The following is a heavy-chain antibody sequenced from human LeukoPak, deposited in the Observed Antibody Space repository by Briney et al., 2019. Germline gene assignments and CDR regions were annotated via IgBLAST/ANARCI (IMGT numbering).Heavy chain of an antibody. J-gene: IGHJ3*02. D-gene: IGHD3-10*01. Sequence: GGSLRLSCAASGFTFSSYGMSWVRQAPGEGLEWVSAISGSGGSTFYADSVKGRFTISRDNSKNPLYLQKNSLRAEDTAVYYCAKERTMVRGVNPFGAFDIWGQGTMVTVSS. V-gene: IGHV3-23*01. CDR1: GFTFSSYG. CDR2: ISGSGGST. CDR3: AKERTMVRGVNPFGAFDI.